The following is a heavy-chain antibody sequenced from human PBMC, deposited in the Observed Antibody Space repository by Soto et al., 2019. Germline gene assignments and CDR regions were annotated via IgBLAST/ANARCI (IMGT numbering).Heavy chain of an antibody. D-gene: IGHD4-17*01. V-gene: IGHV4-39*01. CDR1: GGSISSPSYN. Sequence: QVQLQESGPGLLKPSETLSLTCSVSGGSISSPSYNWGWVRQPPGKGPEWIGSFFYGGRTHYNPSLKSRLAISGDTARSQVSLILTSVTAADTAVYYCATVASTHFDSWGQGVLVTVSS. CDR2: FFYGGRT. J-gene: IGHJ4*02. CDR3: ATVASTHFDS.